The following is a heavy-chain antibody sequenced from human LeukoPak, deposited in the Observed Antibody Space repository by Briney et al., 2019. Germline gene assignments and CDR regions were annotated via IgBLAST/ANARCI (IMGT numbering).Heavy chain of an antibody. Sequence: ASVKVSCKASGGTSSSYAISWVRQAPGQGLEWMGGIIPIFGTANYAQKFQGRVTITADESTSTAYMELSSLRSEDTAVYYCATEGEGVFDYWGQGTLVTVSS. D-gene: IGHD1-26*01. CDR1: GGTSSSYA. J-gene: IGHJ4*02. CDR3: ATEGEGVFDY. V-gene: IGHV1-69*13. CDR2: IIPIFGTA.